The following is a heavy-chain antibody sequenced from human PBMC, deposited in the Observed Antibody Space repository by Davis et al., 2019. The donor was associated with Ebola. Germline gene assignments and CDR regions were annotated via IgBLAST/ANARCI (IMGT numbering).Heavy chain of an antibody. D-gene: IGHD2-15*01. CDR1: GGSISSSNW. CDR3: ARHISGGGYFDY. J-gene: IGHJ4*02. Sequence: MPSETLSLTCAVSGGSISSSNWWSWVRQPPGKGLEWIGEIYYGVSTNYNPSLKTRVTISVDKSNNQVSLKLSSVTAADTAVYYCARHISGGGYFDYWGQGTLVTVSS. CDR2: IYYGVST. V-gene: IGHV4-4*02.